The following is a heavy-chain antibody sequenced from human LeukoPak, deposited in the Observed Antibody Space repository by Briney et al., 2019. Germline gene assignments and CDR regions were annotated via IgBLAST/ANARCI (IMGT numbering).Heavy chain of an antibody. Sequence: GGSLRLPCAASGFTFSSYGMHWVRQAPGKGLEWVAVIWYDGSNKYYADSVKGRFTISRDNSKNTLYLQMNSLRAEDTAVYYCARDSYHLLDYYYGMDVWGQGTTVTVSS. D-gene: IGHD1-26*01. CDR1: GFTFSSYG. CDR2: IWYDGSNK. V-gene: IGHV3-33*08. J-gene: IGHJ6*02. CDR3: ARDSYHLLDYYYGMDV.